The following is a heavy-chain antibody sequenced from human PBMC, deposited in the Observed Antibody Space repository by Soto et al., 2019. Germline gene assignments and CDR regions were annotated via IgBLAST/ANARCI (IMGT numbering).Heavy chain of an antibody. J-gene: IGHJ1*01. CDR3: AKECAPGARISSSVSMADW. Sequence: EVQLLESGGGLVQPGGSLRLSCAASGFTFSSYAMSWVRQAPGKGLEWVSGISGSGGGTYYADSVKGRFSISRENSKTPLYLQMNSRRAEDPAVYSCAKECAPGARISSSVSMADWWRQGTLVPVS. CDR2: ISGSGGGT. CDR1: GFTFSSYA. V-gene: IGHV3-23*01. D-gene: IGHD6-13*01.